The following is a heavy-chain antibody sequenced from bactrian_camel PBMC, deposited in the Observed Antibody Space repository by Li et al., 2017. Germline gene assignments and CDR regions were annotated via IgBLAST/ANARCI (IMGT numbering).Heavy chain of an antibody. Sequence: QLVESGGNLVQPGGSLRLSCAASGFSVSSTTVNWIRQAPGKGLEWVSRIKTGTEATGYADSVKGRFTISRDGAKNTVYLQLNNLKLDDTGVYYCVGSMGYWGQGTQVTVS. CDR2: IKTGTEAT. CDR3: VGSMGY. V-gene: IGHV3S35*01. J-gene: IGHJ6*01. CDR1: GFSVSSTT. D-gene: IGHD3*01.